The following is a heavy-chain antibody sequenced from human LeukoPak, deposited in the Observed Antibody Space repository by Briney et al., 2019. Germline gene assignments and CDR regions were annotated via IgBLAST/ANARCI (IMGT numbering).Heavy chain of an antibody. J-gene: IGHJ4*02. CDR2: LNSSGGST. CDR1: GYIFTDYY. D-gene: IGHD1-26*01. CDR3: ARDRWELPYYFDY. Sequence: GASVKVFCKTSGYIFTDYYIHWVRQAPGQGLEWMGILNSSGGSTTYAQKFQGRITMIRDASTSTVYMELRSLRSEDTAVYYCARDRWELPYYFDYWGQGTLVTVSS. V-gene: IGHV1-46*01.